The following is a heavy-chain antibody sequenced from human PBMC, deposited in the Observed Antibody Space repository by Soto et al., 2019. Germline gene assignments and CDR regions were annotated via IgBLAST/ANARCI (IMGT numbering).Heavy chain of an antibody. CDR3: AKDVSQYSSSWAWYFDY. D-gene: IGHD6-13*01. CDR1: GFTFSNYG. Sequence: VQLVESGGGVVQPGRSLRLSCAVSGFTFSNYGMHWVRQAPGKGLEWVSVISYDGSNKYYADSVKGRFTISRDNSKNTLYLQMNSLRAEDTAVYYCAKDVSQYSSSWAWYFDYWGQGTLVTVSS. CDR2: ISYDGSNK. V-gene: IGHV3-30*18. J-gene: IGHJ4*02.